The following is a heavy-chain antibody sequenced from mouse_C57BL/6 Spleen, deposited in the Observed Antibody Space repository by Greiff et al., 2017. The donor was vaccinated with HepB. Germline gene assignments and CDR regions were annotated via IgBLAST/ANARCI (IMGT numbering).Heavy chain of an antibody. D-gene: IGHD2-4*01. CDR3: ARRDYDVEAWFAY. V-gene: IGHV1-69*01. J-gene: IGHJ3*01. CDR2: IDPSDSYT. Sequence: QVQLQQPGAELVMPGASVKLSCKASGYTFTSYWMHWVKQRPGQGLEWIGEIDPSDSYTNYNQKFKGKSTLTVDKSSSTAYMQLSSLTSEDSAVYYCARRDYDVEAWFAYWGQGTLVTVSA. CDR1: GYTFTSYW.